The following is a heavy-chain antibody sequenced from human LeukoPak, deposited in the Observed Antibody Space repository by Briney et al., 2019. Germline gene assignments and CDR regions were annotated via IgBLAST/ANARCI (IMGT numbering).Heavy chain of an antibody. D-gene: IGHD5-18*01. CDR3: ARGPQGGLQLWLRPLYYFDY. CDR2: INPNSGGT. J-gene: IGHJ4*02. CDR1: GYTFTGYY. V-gene: IGHV1-2*02. Sequence: ASVKVSCKASGYTFTGYYMHWVRQAPGQGLEWMGWINPNSGGTNYAQKFQGRVTMTRDTSISTAYMELSRLRSDDTAVYYCARGPQGGLQLWLRPLYYFDYWGQGTLVTVSS.